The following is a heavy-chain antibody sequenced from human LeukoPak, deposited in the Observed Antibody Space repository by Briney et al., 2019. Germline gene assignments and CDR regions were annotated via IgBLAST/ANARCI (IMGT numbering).Heavy chain of an antibody. CDR3: ARRIMITFGGAIVTYYFDY. V-gene: IGHV4-39*07. D-gene: IGHD3-16*02. J-gene: IGHJ4*02. CDR2: IYYSGST. Sequence: SETLSLTCTVSGGSISSSSYYWGWLRQPPGKGLEWIGSIYYSGSTYYNPSLKSRVTISVDTSKNQFSLKLSSVTAADTAVYYCARRIMITFGGAIVTYYFDYWGQGTLVTVSS. CDR1: GGSISSSSYY.